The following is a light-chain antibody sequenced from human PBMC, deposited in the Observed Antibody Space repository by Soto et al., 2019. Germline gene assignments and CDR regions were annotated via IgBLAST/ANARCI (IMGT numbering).Light chain of an antibody. CDR1: QSVSSSY. V-gene: IGKV3-20*01. CDR2: GAS. CDR3: QQYGSSPPIA. Sequence: GVTRCPGTLSLSTGERPTISDKAIQSVSSSYLAWYQQKPGQAPRLLIYGASSRATGIPDRFSGSGSGPDFTLTISRLEPDDFAVYYCQQYGSSPPIAVGQGTRLEIK. J-gene: IGKJ5*01.